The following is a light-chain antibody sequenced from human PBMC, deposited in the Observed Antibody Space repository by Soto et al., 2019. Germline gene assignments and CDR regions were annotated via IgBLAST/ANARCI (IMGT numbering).Light chain of an antibody. CDR2: GAS. J-gene: IGKJ1*01. Sequence: EIVMTQSPATLSVSPGERATLSCRASQSVRGNLAWYQQKPGQAPRLLIYGASTRATGIPARFSGSGSGTEFTLTISSLQSEEVSVYYCQRYNNWPPTFGQGTKVDIK. CDR1: QSVRGN. V-gene: IGKV3-15*01. CDR3: QRYNNWPPT.